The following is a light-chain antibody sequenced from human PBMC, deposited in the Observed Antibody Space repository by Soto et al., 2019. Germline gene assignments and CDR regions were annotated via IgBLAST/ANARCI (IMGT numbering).Light chain of an antibody. Sequence: QSALTQPAAVSGSPGQSITISCTGTSGDIGSYNRVSWYQQHTGKGPKLISYEVTDRPSGVSNRFSGSKSGNTASLTISGLQAEDEAEYYCSSYTNINTSACVFGTGTKVTVL. J-gene: IGLJ1*01. CDR1: SGDIGSYNR. V-gene: IGLV2-14*01. CDR2: EVT. CDR3: SSYTNINTSACV.